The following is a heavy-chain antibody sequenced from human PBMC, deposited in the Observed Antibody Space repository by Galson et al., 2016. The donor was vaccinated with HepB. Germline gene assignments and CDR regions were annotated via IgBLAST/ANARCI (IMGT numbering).Heavy chain of an antibody. V-gene: IGHV5-10-1*01. CDR3: AGRLEGGWTAYLPVDL. D-gene: IGHD3/OR15-3a*01. J-gene: IGHJ4*02. Sequence: QSGAEVKRPGESLSISCQASGYNLADSWINWVRQMPGKGLEWVGRIDPRDSYSNYSPSFHGRVSISSDRSIDTTFLRWRRLRPSDTGIHYCAGRLEGGWTAYLPVDLWGQGTLITVSS. CDR2: IDPRDSYS. CDR1: GYNLADSW.